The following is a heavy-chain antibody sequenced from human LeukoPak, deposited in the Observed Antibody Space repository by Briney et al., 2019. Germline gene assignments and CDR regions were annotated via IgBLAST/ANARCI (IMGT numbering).Heavy chain of an antibody. Sequence: ASVKVSCKASGYTFTSYYMHWVRQAPGQGLEWMGIINPSGGSASYAQKFQGRVTMTRDTSTSTVYMELSSLRSEDTAVYYCARAAVAAAGYDYWGQGTLVTVSS. V-gene: IGHV1-46*01. CDR2: INPSGGSA. J-gene: IGHJ4*02. CDR3: ARAAVAAAGYDY. CDR1: GYTFTSYY. D-gene: IGHD6-13*01.